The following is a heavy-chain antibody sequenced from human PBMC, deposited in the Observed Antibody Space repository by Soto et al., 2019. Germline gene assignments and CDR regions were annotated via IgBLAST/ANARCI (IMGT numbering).Heavy chain of an antibody. CDR2: INVGNGNT. Sequence: QVQLVQSGAEVKKPGASVKVSCRASGYSFTAHVIHWMRQAPGQRLEWMGWINVGNGNTKYSQKLQGRVTITKDTTASTAYMELSSLRSEDTAMYDCTSEYGLVKYYKAFDLWGQGTMVTVSS. CDR3: TSEYGLVKYYKAFDL. J-gene: IGHJ3*01. D-gene: IGHD3-10*01. CDR1: GYSFTAHV. V-gene: IGHV1-3*01.